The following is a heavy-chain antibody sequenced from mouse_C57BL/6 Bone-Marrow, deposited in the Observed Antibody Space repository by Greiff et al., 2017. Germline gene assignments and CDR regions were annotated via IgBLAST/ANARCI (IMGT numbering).Heavy chain of an antibody. J-gene: IGHJ3*01. CDR1: GYSITSGYY. CDR2: ISYDGSN. CDR3: AGGTGAFAY. V-gene: IGHV3-6*01. Sequence: EVKLLESGPGLLKPSQSLSLTCSVTGYSITSGYYWNWIRQFPGNKLEWMGYISYDGSNNYNPSLKNRISITRDTSKNQFFLKLNSVTTEDTATYYCAGGTGAFAYWGQGTLVTVSA. D-gene: IGHD4-1*01.